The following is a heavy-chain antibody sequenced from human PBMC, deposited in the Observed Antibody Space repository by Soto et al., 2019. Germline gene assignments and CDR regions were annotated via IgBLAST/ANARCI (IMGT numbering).Heavy chain of an antibody. Sequence: SETLSLTCAVYGGSFSGYYWSWIRQPPGKGLEWIGEINHSGSTNYNPSLKSRVTISVDTSKNQFSLKLSSVTAADTAVYYCARGHIVVVPAYYYMDVWGKGTTVTVSS. CDR1: GGSFSGYY. J-gene: IGHJ6*03. CDR2: INHSGST. D-gene: IGHD2-2*01. V-gene: IGHV4-34*01. CDR3: ARGHIVVVPAYYYMDV.